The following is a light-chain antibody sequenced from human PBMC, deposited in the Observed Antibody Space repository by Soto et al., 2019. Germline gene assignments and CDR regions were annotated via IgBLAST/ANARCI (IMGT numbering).Light chain of an antibody. J-gene: IGLJ3*02. Sequence: ALTQPASVSGSPGQSITISCTGTSSDIGGYNFVSWYQQHPGKAPKLVIYDVSGRPSGVSDRFSGSKSGNTASLTISGLLAEDEADYYCGSYTSSDTRVFGGGTKLTVL. CDR2: DVS. CDR3: GSYTSSDTRV. CDR1: SSDIGGYNF. V-gene: IGLV2-14*01.